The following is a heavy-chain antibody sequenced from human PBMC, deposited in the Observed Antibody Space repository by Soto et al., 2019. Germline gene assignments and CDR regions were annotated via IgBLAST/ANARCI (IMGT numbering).Heavy chain of an antibody. D-gene: IGHD1-26*01. CDR2: VNWSGGRT. J-gene: IGHJ4*02. Sequence: GGSLRLSCAASGFTFDDYGMSWARQAPGKGLEWVSGVNWSGGRTGYADSVKGRFTISRDNAKNSLYLQRNSLRAEDTAFYYCVRGASLNFDYWGQGTLGTVSS. CDR1: GFTFDDYG. V-gene: IGHV3-20*04. CDR3: VRGASLNFDY.